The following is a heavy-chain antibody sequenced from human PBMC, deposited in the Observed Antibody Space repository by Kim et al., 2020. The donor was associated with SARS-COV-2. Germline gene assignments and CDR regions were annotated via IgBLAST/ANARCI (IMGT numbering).Heavy chain of an antibody. V-gene: IGHV1-8*01. D-gene: IGHD4-17*01. Sequence: AQKFQDRLTMTRNTSTTTAYMELSSLRSEDTAVYYCARRNTVTTRTLDYWGQGTLVTVSS. J-gene: IGHJ4*02. CDR3: ARRNTVTTRTLDY.